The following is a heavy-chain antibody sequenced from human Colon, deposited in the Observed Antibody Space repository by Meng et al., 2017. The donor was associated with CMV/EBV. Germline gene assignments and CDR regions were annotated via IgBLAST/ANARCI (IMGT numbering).Heavy chain of an antibody. CDR2: ISGGATST. D-gene: IGHD3-3*01. CDR3: AKYYPTIFGVLQRSDYFDY. Sequence: GESLKISCEVSGFNFRNSAMSWVRQAPGKGLEWVSGISGGATSTYYADSVKGRFTISRDTPKNTLFLQLNSLRAEDTAVYYCAKYYPTIFGVLQRSDYFDYWGQGTLVTVSS. J-gene: IGHJ4*02. V-gene: IGHV3-23*01. CDR1: GFNFRNSA.